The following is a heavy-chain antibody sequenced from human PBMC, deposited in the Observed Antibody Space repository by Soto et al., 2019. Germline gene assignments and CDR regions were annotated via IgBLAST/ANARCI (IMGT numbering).Heavy chain of an antibody. D-gene: IGHD6-13*01. J-gene: IGHJ4*02. CDR2: FDPDDVET. Sequence: ASGKVSCKVSGYSLSELSMHWVRQTPGKGLEWMGGFDPDDVETIFAQPFQGRVTVTEDTSADTAYMELSGLRSEDTAVYYCDSRGIAAAGTYYDNWGQGTLVTVSS. CDR3: DSRGIAAAGTYYDN. V-gene: IGHV1-24*01. CDR1: GYSLSELS.